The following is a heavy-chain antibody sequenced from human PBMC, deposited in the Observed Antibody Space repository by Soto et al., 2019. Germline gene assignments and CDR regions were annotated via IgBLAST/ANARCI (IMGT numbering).Heavy chain of an antibody. Sequence: QVQLVQSGAEVKKPGSSVKVSCKASGGTFSSYAISWVRQAPGQGLEWMGGIIPIFGTANYAQKFQGRVTITADKSTSTAYMELSSLRSEDTAVYYCARGVIAATPWYYYYGMDVWGQGTTVPVSS. D-gene: IGHD6-6*01. CDR1: GGTFSSYA. J-gene: IGHJ6*02. CDR3: ARGVIAATPWYYYYGMDV. V-gene: IGHV1-69*06. CDR2: IIPIFGTA.